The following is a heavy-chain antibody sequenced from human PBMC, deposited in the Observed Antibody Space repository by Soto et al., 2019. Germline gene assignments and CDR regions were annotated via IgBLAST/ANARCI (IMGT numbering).Heavy chain of an antibody. CDR2: IILSLGTP. CDR1: GDSFTNYA. D-gene: IGHD2-8*01. V-gene: IGHV1-69*01. Sequence: QVLLVQSGAEMKQPGSSVNVSCRASGDSFTNYAFTWVRQAPGQGPEWLGGIILSLGTPHYSQRFQGRLTITADESYSTVYMELGSLRLDDTAVYYCGRYCTNTKCRGGYYLDLWGQGTLLTVSS. CDR3: GRYCTNTKCRGGYYLDL. J-gene: IGHJ5*02.